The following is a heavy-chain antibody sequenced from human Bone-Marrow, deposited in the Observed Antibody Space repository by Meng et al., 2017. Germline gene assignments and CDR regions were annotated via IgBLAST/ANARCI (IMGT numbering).Heavy chain of an antibody. Sequence: GESLKIFCAASGFTFSSYGMHWVRQAPGKGLEWVAVIWYDGSNKYYADSVKGRFTISRDNSKNTLYLQMNSLRAEDTAVYYCARSYDSSGYYYEYYFDYWGQGTLVTVSS. J-gene: IGHJ4*02. CDR3: ARSYDSSGYYYEYYFDY. CDR2: IWYDGSNK. D-gene: IGHD3-22*01. V-gene: IGHV3-33*01. CDR1: GFTFSSYG.